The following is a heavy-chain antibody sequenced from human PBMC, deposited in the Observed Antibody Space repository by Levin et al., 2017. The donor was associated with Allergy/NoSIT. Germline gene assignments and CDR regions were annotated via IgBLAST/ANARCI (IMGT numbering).Heavy chain of an antibody. CDR3: ASMTTVTTMYYYYYMDV. J-gene: IGHJ6*03. CDR2: IYYSGST. D-gene: IGHD4-17*01. CDR1: GGSISSSSYY. Sequence: PSETLSLTCTVSGGSISSSSYYWGWIRQPPGTGLEWIGSIYYSGSTYYNPSLKSRVTISVDTSKNQFSLKLSSVTAADTAVYYCASMTTVTTMYYYYYMDVWGKGTTVTVSS. V-gene: IGHV4-39*01.